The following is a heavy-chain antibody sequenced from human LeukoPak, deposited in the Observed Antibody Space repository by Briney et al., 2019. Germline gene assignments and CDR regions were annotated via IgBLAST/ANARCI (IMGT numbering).Heavy chain of an antibody. D-gene: IGHD7-27*01. CDR3: ARGGPGELGKRYAYFVY. CDR2: INSNSGGT. Sequence: ASVKVSCKASGYTFTGYYMHWVRQAPGQGLEWMGWINSNSGGTNYAQKFQGRVTMTRDMSISTAYMELSRLRSDDTAVYYCARGGPGELGKRYAYFVYWGQGTLVTVSS. V-gene: IGHV1-2*02. J-gene: IGHJ4*02. CDR1: GYTFTGYY.